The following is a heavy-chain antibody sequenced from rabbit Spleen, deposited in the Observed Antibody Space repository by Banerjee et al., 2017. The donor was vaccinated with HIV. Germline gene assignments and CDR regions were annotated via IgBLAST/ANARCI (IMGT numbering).Heavy chain of an antibody. CDR1: GFSFSSSYY. V-gene: IGHV1S45*01. CDR2: IYGGSSGSS. Sequence: QEQLVESGGGLVQPGGSLKLSCKASGFSFSSSYYMCWVRQAPGKGLEWIACIYGGSSGSSSYASWAKSRFTTSKTSSTTVTLQLASLTAADTATYFCVRDDGTYDYIDGCFRLWGPGTLVTV. D-gene: IGHD5-1*01. J-gene: IGHJ4*01. CDR3: VRDDGTYDYIDGCFRL.